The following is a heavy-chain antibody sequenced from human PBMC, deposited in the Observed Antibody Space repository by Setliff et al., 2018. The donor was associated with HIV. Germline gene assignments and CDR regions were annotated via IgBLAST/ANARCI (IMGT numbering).Heavy chain of an antibody. D-gene: IGHD6-19*01. CDR3: ARSLAGLMNYFDY. CDR1: GGSINRISYY. J-gene: IGHJ4*02. Sequence: PSETLSLTCTVSGGSINRISYYWGWIRQAPGRGLEWIGSIYNSGSTYYNPFLKSRIIISSDTSKNQISLRLTSVTAADTAVYFCARSLAGLMNYFDYWGQGMLVTVSS. V-gene: IGHV4-39*01. CDR2: IYNSGST.